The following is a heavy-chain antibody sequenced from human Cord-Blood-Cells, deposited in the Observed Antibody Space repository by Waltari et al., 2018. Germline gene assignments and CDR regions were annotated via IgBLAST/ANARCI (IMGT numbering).Heavy chain of an antibody. J-gene: IGHJ5*02. D-gene: IGHD2-2*01. Sequence: QVQLVQSGAEVKKPGASVKVSCKASGYTFPSYDINWVRQATGAGREWMGWMNPNSGNTGYAQKFQGRVTIARNTSISTAYMELSSLRSEDTAVYYCARLRHCSSTSCYQGFDPWGQGTLVTVSS. CDR3: ARLRHCSSTSCYQGFDP. CDR2: MNPNSGNT. CDR1: GYTFPSYD. V-gene: IGHV1-8*03.